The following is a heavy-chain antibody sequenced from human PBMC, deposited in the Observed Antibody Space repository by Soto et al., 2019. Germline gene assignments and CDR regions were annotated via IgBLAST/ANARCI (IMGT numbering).Heavy chain of an antibody. V-gene: IGHV3-23*01. D-gene: IGHD3-16*01. Sequence: PGGSLRLSCVASGFPFSSYAMSWVRQTPGKGPEWVSGISGSGGRTYYAGSVKGRFTISRDNSNNTLSLQMHILRVEDTAVYFCAKGGYYSLFDIWGQGTMVTVSS. J-gene: IGHJ3*02. CDR1: GFPFSSYA. CDR2: ISGSGGRT. CDR3: AKGGYYSLFDI.